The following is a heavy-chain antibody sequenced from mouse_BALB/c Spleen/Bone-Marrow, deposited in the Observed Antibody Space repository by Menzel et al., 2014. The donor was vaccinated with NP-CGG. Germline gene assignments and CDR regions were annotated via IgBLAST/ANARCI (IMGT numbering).Heavy chain of an antibody. V-gene: IGHV4-2*02. J-gene: IGHJ2*01. D-gene: IGHD1-2*01. Sequence: EVKLMESGGGLVQPGGSLNLACVASGFDFGRYWMSWARQAPWKGLEWIGEINPGSSTINYSPSLKDKFIISRDNAKNTLYLQMSKVRSEDTALYYCARLGYYGYHDNWGQGTTLTVSS. CDR2: INPGSSTI. CDR1: GFDFGRYW. CDR3: ARLGYYGYHDN.